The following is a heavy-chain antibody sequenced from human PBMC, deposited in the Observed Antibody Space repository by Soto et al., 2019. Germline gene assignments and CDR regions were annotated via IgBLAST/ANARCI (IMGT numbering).Heavy chain of an antibody. D-gene: IGHD3-3*01. CDR2: INHSGST. V-gene: IGHV4-34*01. Sequence: SETLSLTCAVYGGSFSGYYWSWIRQPPGKGLEWIGEINHSGSTNYNPSLKSRVTISVYTSKNQFSLKLSSVTAADTAVYYCARALGDFWSGYYFYYGMDVWGQGTTVTVSS. J-gene: IGHJ6*02. CDR1: GGSFSGYY. CDR3: ARALGDFWSGYYFYYGMDV.